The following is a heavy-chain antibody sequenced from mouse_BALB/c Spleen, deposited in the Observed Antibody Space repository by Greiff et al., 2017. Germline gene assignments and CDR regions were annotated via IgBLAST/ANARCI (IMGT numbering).Heavy chain of an antibody. CDR2: IDPSDSET. J-gene: IGHJ4*01. CDR1: GYTFTSYW. Sequence: QVQLQQPGAELVKPGAPVKLSCKASGYTFTSYWMNWVKQRPGRGLEWIGRIDPSDSETHYNQKFKDKATLTVDKSSSTAYLQLSSLTSEDSAVYYCARDGCSRYYYAMDYWGQGTSVTVSS. CDR3: ARDGCSRYYYAMDY. V-gene: IGHV1-69*02. D-gene: IGHD1-1*01.